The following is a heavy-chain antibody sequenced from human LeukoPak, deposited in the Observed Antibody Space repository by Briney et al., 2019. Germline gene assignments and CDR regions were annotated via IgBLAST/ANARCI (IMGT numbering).Heavy chain of an antibody. D-gene: IGHD6-19*01. CDR3: ARDSSGWYGGLYYFDY. CDR2: ISSSSSYI. J-gene: IGHJ4*02. Sequence: GGSLTLSCAAAGFTFSSYSMNWVRPAPGKVLEWVSSISSSSSYIYYADSVKGRFTISRDNAKNSLYLQMNSLRAEDTAVYYGARDSSGWYGGLYYFDYWGQGTLVTVSS. CDR1: GFTFSSYS. V-gene: IGHV3-21*01.